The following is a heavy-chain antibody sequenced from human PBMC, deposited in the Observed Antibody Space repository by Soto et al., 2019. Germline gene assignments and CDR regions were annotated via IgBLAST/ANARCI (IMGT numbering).Heavy chain of an antibody. D-gene: IGHD1-26*01. J-gene: IGHJ6*02. CDR3: AREEYSGSYYYYYYGMDV. Sequence: ASVKVSCKASGGTFSSYAISWVRQAPGQGLEWMGRIIPILGIANYAQKFQGRVTITADKSTSTAYMELSSLRSEDTAVYYCAREEYSGSYYYYYYGMDVWGQGTTVTVSS. CDR2: IIPILGIA. CDR1: GGTFSSYA. V-gene: IGHV1-69*04.